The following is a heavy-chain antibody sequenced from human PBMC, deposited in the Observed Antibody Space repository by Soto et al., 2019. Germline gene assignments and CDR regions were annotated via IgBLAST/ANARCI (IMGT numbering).Heavy chain of an antibody. D-gene: IGHD3-22*01. CDR1: GFTFSSYS. CDR3: ARDSTDSSGYSFDY. Sequence: GGSLRLSCAASGFTFSSYSMNWVRQAPGKGLEWVSYISAGSTTIYSADSVKGRFTISRDNAKNSLYLQMNSLRDEDTAVYYCARDSTDSSGYSFDYWGHATLVTASS. J-gene: IGHJ4*01. V-gene: IGHV3-48*02. CDR2: ISAGSTTI.